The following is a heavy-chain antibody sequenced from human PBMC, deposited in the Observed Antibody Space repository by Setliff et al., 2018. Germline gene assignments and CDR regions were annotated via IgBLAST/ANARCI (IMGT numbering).Heavy chain of an antibody. Sequence: GASVKVSCKASGGTFSSYAISWVRQAPGQGLEWMGGIIPIFGTANYAQKFQGRVTITADESTSTAYMELSSLTSEDTAVYYCATDLAIRGVQFDYWGRGTLVTVSS. D-gene: IGHD3-10*01. CDR2: IIPIFGTA. CDR1: GGTFSSYA. CDR3: ATDLAIRGVQFDY. J-gene: IGHJ4*02. V-gene: IGHV1-69*13.